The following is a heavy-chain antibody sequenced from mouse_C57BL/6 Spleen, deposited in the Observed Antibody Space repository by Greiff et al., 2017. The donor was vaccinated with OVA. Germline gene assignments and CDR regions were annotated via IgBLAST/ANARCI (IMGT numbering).Heavy chain of an antibody. V-gene: IGHV1-66*01. CDR1: GYSFTSYY. Sequence: VQLQQSGPELVKPGASVKISCKASGYSFTSYYIHWVKQRPGQGLEWIGWIYPGSGNTKYNEKFKGKATLTADTSSSTAYMQLSSLTSEDSAVYYCARKDTTVFDYWGQGTTLTVSS. CDR2: IYPGSGNT. D-gene: IGHD1-1*01. CDR3: ARKDTTVFDY. J-gene: IGHJ2*01.